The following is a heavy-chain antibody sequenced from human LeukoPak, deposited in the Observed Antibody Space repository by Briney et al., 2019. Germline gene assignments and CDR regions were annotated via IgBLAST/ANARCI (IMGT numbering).Heavy chain of an antibody. CDR3: ARVGQQLAIRNYYYYYIDV. Sequence: SETLSLTCTVSGGSISSGGYYWSWIRQHPGKGLEWIGYIYYSGSTYYNPSLKSRVTISVDTSKNQFSLKLSSVTAADTAVYYCARVGQQLAIRNYYYYYIDVWGKGTTVTVSS. J-gene: IGHJ6*03. CDR1: GGSISSGGYY. D-gene: IGHD6-13*01. CDR2: IYYSGST. V-gene: IGHV4-31*03.